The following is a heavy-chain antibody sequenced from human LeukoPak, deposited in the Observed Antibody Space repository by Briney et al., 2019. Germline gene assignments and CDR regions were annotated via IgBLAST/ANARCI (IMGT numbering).Heavy chain of an antibody. CDR1: GFTFSSYV. CDR2: LWMNGVST. V-gene: IGHV3-64*01. J-gene: IGHJ3*02. D-gene: IGHD6-19*01. CDR3: AREALGSGWSPDAFEI. Sequence: PGGSLRLSCAASGFTFSSYVMHWVRQARGEGVEYVSALWMNGVSTYYANSVKGRFTISRDPSKSTMYLQIGRLRAEELAVYFCAREALGSGWSPDAFEIWGQGTMRTVSS.